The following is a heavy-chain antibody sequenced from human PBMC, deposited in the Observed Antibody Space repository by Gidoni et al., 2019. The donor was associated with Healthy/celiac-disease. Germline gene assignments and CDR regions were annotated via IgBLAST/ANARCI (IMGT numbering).Heavy chain of an antibody. CDR2: ISWNSGSI. Sequence: EVQLVASGGGLLQPGSSLSLSCAASGFPFDDYAMDWVRQAPGKGLGWVSGISWNSGSIGYAESVKGRFTISRDNAKNSLYLQMNSLRAEDTALYYCAKDSIPAIAAAGWFDPWGQGTLVTVSS. CDR3: AKDSIPAIAAAGWFDP. V-gene: IGHV3-9*01. CDR1: GFPFDDYA. J-gene: IGHJ5*02. D-gene: IGHD6-13*01.